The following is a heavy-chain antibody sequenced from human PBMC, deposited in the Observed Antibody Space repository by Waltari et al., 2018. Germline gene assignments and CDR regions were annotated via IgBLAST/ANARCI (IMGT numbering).Heavy chain of an antibody. D-gene: IGHD6-6*01. CDR1: GGSISSYY. V-gene: IGHV4-59*01. Sequence: QVQLQESGPGLVKPSETLSLTCTVSGGSISSYYWSWIRQPPGKGLEWIGYIYYSGSTNYNPSLKSRVTISVDTSKNQFSLKLSSVTAADTAVYYCARDRVSSSSGWFDPWGQGTLVTVSS. CDR3: ARDRVSSSSGWFDP. J-gene: IGHJ5*02. CDR2: IYYSGST.